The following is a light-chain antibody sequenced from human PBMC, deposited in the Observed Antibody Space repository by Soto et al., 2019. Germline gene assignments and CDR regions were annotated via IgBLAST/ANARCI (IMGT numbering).Light chain of an antibody. V-gene: IGKV1-39*01. J-gene: IGKJ1*01. CDR1: QSISSY. Sequence: DIQMTQSPSSLSASVGDRVTITCRASQSISSYLNWYQQKPGKAPKLLIYAASSLQSGVPSRFSGSGSGTDLPLTISSLQPEDFATYYCQQRYSTPWAFGQGTKVEIK. CDR2: AAS. CDR3: QQRYSTPWA.